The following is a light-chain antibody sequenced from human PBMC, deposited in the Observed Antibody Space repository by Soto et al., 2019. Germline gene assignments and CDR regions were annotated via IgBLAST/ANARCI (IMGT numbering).Light chain of an antibody. J-gene: IGKJ1*01. CDR2: GAS. Sequence: EIVLTQSPGTLSLSPGERATLSCKASQGVGSNYLAWYQQKPGQAPRPLIYGASSRATGIPDRFSGSGSGGESTLTISRLEPEDCAVYYCQQYGSSPWTFGQGTTVEIK. CDR1: QGVGSNY. CDR3: QQYGSSPWT. V-gene: IGKV3-20*01.